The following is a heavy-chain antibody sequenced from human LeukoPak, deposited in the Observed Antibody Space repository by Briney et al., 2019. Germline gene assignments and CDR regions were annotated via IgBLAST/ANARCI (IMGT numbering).Heavy chain of an antibody. J-gene: IGHJ5*02. D-gene: IGHD5-24*01. CDR1: GYTFTSYG. Sequence: ASVKVSCKASGYTFTSYGISWVRQAPGQGREWMGWISAYNGNTNYAQKLQGRVTMTTDTSTSTAYMELSSLRSEDTAVYYCARSVMATVRFDPWGQGTLVTVSS. CDR3: ARSVMATVRFDP. CDR2: ISAYNGNT. V-gene: IGHV1-18*01.